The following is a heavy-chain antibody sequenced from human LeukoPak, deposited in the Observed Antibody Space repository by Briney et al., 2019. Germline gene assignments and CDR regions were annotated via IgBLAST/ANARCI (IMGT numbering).Heavy chain of an antibody. V-gene: IGHV3-30*18. J-gene: IGHJ4*02. CDR3: AKDLTAQPMIDY. Sequence: PGGSLRLSCVASGFPFSSYWMTWVRQSPGKGLEWVAVISYDGSDKYYADSVKGRFTISRDNSKNTLYLQVNSLRTEDTAVYYCAKDLTAQPMIDYWGQGTLVTVSS. D-gene: IGHD3-22*01. CDR2: ISYDGSDK. CDR1: GFPFSSYW.